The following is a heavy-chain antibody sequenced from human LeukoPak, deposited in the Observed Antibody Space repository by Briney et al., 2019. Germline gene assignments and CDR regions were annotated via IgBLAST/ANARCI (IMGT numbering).Heavy chain of an antibody. CDR2: ISLDGSNK. V-gene: IGHV3-30-3*01. D-gene: IGHD1-26*01. CDR3: ARDKYPGTGSYYIFDY. CDR1: GFIFSNYA. Sequence: QSGRSLRLSCAASGFIFSNYAMHWVRQAPGKGLEWVAVISLDGSNKYYADSVKGRFSISRDNSKNTLYLQMNSLRVEDTAVYYCARDKYPGTGSYYIFDYWGQGTLVTVSS. J-gene: IGHJ4*02.